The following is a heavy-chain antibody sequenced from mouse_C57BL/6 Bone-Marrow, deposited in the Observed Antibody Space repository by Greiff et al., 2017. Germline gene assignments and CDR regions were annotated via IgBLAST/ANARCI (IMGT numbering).Heavy chain of an antibody. Sequence: VQLQQPGAELVKPGASVKMSCKASGYTFTSYWITWVKQRPGQGLAWIGEIDPSDSYTNYTQKFKGKSTLTVDKSSSTAYMQLSSLTSEDSAVYYCARSGYEVYFDYWGQGTTLTVSS. CDR3: ARSGYEVYFDY. J-gene: IGHJ2*01. CDR1: GYTFTSYW. D-gene: IGHD3-1*01. CDR2: IDPSDSYT. V-gene: IGHV1-69*01.